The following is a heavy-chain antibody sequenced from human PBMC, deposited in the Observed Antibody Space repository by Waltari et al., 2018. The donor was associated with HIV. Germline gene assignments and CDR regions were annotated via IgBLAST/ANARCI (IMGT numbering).Heavy chain of an antibody. CDR3: TRDSIYYYGSGSYFQH. V-gene: IGHV3-49*04. CDR2: FRSKAYGGTT. D-gene: IGHD3-10*01. CDR1: GLAFGDFA. Sequence: ELQLVESGGGLGQPGRSLSLSCTASGLAFGDFAMSWVRQASGKGREWVGFFRSKAYGGTTEYAASVKGRFTISRDDSKSIAYLQMNSLKTEDTAVYYCTRDSIYYYGSGSYFQHWGQGTLVTVSS. J-gene: IGHJ1*01.